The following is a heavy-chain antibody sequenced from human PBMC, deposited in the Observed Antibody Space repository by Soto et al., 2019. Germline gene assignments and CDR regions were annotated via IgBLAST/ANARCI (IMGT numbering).Heavy chain of an antibody. CDR1: GFMFNNYA. J-gene: IGHJ4*02. V-gene: IGHV3-23*01. D-gene: IGHD3-10*01. Sequence: EVQLLESGGDLVKPGGSLRLSCVASGFMFNNYAMGWVRQAPAKGLEWVSHISRSGESAYYADSVKGRFSISRDNSKNTVFLQMNSLSVEDAALYYCAKVDGSRTYAPPFDYWGQGALVTVYS. CDR2: ISRSGESA. CDR3: AKVDGSRTYAPPFDY.